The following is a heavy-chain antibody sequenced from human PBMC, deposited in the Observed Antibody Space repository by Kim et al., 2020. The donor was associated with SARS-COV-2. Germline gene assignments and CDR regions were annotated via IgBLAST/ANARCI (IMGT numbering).Heavy chain of an antibody. D-gene: IGHD3-22*01. Sequence: GGSLRLSCAASGFTFSNAWMSWVRQAPGKGLEWVGRIKSKTDGGTTDYAAPVKGRFTISRDDSKNTLYLQMNSLKTEDTAVYYCTTDRPYYYDSSGYYSDDAFDIWGQGTMVTVSS. J-gene: IGHJ3*02. CDR2: IKSKTDGGTT. V-gene: IGHV3-15*01. CDR3: TTDRPYYYDSSGYYSDDAFDI. CDR1: GFTFSNAW.